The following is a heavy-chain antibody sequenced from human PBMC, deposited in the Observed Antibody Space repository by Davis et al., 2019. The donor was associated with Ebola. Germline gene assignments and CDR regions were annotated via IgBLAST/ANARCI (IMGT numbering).Heavy chain of an antibody. CDR1: GFTFSSYA. D-gene: IGHD2-15*01. J-gene: IGHJ6*03. CDR3: ARDNLISRKPRYCSGGSCLLYYYYYYMDV. V-gene: IGHV3-30-3*01. CDR2: ISYDGSNK. Sequence: PGGSLRLSCAASGFTFSSYAMHWVRQAPGKGLEWVAVISYDGSNKYYADSVKGRFTISRDNSKNTLYLQMNSLRAEDTAVYYCARDNLISRKPRYCSGGSCLLYYYYYYMDVWGKGTTVTVSS.